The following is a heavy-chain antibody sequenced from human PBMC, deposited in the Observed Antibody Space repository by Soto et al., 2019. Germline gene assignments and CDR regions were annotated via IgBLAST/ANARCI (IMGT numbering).Heavy chain of an antibody. CDR1: GGTFSSYA. Sequence: QVQLVQSGAEVKKPGSSVKVSCKASGGTFSSYAISWVRQAPGQGLEWMGGIIPIFGTANYAQKFQGRVTITADESTSTAYMELSSLRSGDTAVYYCASFSDTAMVSDYYYGMDVWGQGTTVTVSS. CDR2: IIPIFGTA. CDR3: ASFSDTAMVSDYYYGMDV. J-gene: IGHJ6*02. V-gene: IGHV1-69*01. D-gene: IGHD5-18*01.